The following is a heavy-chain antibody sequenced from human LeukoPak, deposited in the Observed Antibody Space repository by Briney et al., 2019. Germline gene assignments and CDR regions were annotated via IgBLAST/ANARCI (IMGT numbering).Heavy chain of an antibody. CDR1: GYTLTELS. D-gene: IGHD3-3*01. J-gene: IGHJ6*02. Sequence: APVKASCKVSGYTLTELSMHWVRQAPGKGLEWMGGFDPEDGETIYAREFQGRVTMTEDTSTDTAYMELSSLRSEDTAVYYCATSTISGVDPPYYYYGMDVWGQGTTVIVSS. CDR3: ATSTISGVDPPYYYYGMDV. CDR2: FDPEDGET. V-gene: IGHV1-24*01.